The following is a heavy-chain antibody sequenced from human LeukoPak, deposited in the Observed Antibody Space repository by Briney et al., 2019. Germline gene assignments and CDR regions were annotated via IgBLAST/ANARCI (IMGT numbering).Heavy chain of an antibody. CDR1: AASISSYY. CDR2: ISYIGST. CDR3: ARGKAGHNY. Sequence: SQSLSLTRTVDAASISSYYCSSIRQPPRKGLDWIGYISYIGSTNYNPSLQSRVTISVDTSKKKFSLNLSSVTATATTEYYCARGKAGHNYWGQGTLVTVSS. J-gene: IGHJ4*02. V-gene: IGHV4-59*08. D-gene: IGHD6-13*01.